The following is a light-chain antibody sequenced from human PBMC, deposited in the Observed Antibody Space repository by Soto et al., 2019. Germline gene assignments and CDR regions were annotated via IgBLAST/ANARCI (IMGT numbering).Light chain of an antibody. Sequence: DIQLTQSPSTLSASVGDRVTITCRASQSIGVWLTWYQQKPGKAPKFLIYKTSTLEGGVPSRFSGSGSGTEFTLTISSLQTDDFATYHCQYYDNYSWTFGQGTKVEIK. J-gene: IGKJ1*01. V-gene: IGKV1-5*03. CDR3: QYYDNYSWT. CDR1: QSIGVW. CDR2: KTS.